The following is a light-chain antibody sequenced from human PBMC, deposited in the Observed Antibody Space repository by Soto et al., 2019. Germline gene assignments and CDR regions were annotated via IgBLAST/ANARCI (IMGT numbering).Light chain of an antibody. Sequence: ESVLTQSPATLSLSPGERATLSCRASQSVSRYLAWYQQKPGQAPRLLIYDASNRATGIPTRFSGSGSGTDFALTISSLEPEDFAVYYCQQRSNWPSTFGGGTKVEIK. CDR3: QQRSNWPST. J-gene: IGKJ4*01. CDR1: QSVSRY. V-gene: IGKV3-11*01. CDR2: DAS.